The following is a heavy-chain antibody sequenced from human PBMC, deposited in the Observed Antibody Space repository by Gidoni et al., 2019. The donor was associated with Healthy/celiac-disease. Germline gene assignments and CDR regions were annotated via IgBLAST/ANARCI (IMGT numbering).Heavy chain of an antibody. V-gene: IGHV4-34*01. CDR1: GGSFSGYY. D-gene: IGHD5-18*01. CDR3: ARGKWIQLWLPYYYGMDV. CDR2: INHSGST. J-gene: IGHJ6*02. Sequence: QVQLQQWGAGLLKPSETLSLTCAVYGGSFSGYYWSWIRQPPGKGLEWIGEINHSGSTNYNPSLKSRVTISVDTSKNQFSLKLSSVTAADTAVYYCARGKWIQLWLPYYYGMDVWGQGTTVTVSS.